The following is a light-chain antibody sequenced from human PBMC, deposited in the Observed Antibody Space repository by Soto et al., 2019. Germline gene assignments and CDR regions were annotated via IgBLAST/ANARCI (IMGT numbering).Light chain of an antibody. CDR1: GSDIGAYKF. Sequence: QSALTQPASVSGSPGQSITISCTGTGSDIGAYKFVSWYQQHPGKAPKLIIFVVNNRPSGVSPRFSGSKSDNTASLTISGRQAADEADYYCGSYGSRSTPRLFGGGTKLTVL. J-gene: IGLJ2*01. V-gene: IGLV2-14*01. CDR3: GSYGSRSTPRL. CDR2: VVN.